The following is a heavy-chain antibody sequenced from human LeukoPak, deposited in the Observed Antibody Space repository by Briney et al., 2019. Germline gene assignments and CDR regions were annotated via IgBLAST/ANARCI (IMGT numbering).Heavy chain of an antibody. D-gene: IGHD2-21*01. CDR2: IYASGNT. Sequence: SETLSLTCTVSGGSISSGSYYWSWVRQPAGKGLEWIGRIYASGNTNYNPSLKGRVTMTVDTSKNQFSLNLSSMTAADTAVYYCARAYEGVWWSKEVSWFDPWGQGTLVTVSS. CDR3: ARAYEGVWWSKEVSWFDP. CDR1: GGSISSGSYY. V-gene: IGHV4-61*02. J-gene: IGHJ5*02.